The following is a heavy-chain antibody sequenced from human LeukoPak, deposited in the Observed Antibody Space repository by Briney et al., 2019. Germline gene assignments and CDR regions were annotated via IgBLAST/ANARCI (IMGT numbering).Heavy chain of an antibody. CDR1: GYTFTGYY. J-gene: IGHJ2*01. CDR2: INPNSGGT. CDR3: ANLWFGDRNWYFDL. D-gene: IGHD3-10*01. Sequence: ASVKVSCKASGYTFTGYYMHWVRQAPGQGLGWMGRINPNSGGTNYAQKFQGRVTMTRDTSISTAYMELSRLRSDDTAVYYCANLWFGDRNWYFDLWGRGTLVTVPS. V-gene: IGHV1-2*06.